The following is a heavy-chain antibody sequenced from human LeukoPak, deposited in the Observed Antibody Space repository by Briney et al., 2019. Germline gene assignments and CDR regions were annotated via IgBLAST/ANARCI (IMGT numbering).Heavy chain of an antibody. V-gene: IGHV3-23*01. CDR2: ITGSASNT. D-gene: IGHD4-17*01. Sequence: GGSLRLSCAASGFTFSSYGMSWVRQAPGKGLEWVSCITGSASNTYYADSVKGRFTISRDNSKNTLYLQMNSLRADDTAVYYCTKRSSTVTPKTYYFDYWGQGTLVTVSS. CDR1: GFTFSSYG. CDR3: TKRSSTVTPKTYYFDY. J-gene: IGHJ4*02.